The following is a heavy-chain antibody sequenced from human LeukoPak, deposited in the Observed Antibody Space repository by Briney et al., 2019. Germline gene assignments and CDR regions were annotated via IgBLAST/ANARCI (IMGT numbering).Heavy chain of an antibody. Sequence: GESLEISCKGSGYSFSNYWVAWMHQMPGKGLQWMGIIYPGDSDARYSPSFRGQVTISADKSINTVFLQWSSLKASDSAMYYCARLGPTVPVYYFDNWGQGTLVTVSS. CDR3: ARLGPTVPVYYFDN. V-gene: IGHV5-51*07. CDR2: IYPGDSDA. CDR1: GYSFSNYW. J-gene: IGHJ4*02. D-gene: IGHD4-17*01.